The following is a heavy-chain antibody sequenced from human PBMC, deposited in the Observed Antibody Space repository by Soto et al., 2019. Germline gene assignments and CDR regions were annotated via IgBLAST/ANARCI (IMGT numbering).Heavy chain of an antibody. Sequence: ASVKVSCKASGYTLTSYGISWVRQAPGQGLEWTGWISTYNGNTNYAQKLQGRVTMTTDTSTSTAYMELRSLRSDDTAVYYCARDSPIAATLYYYYAMDVWGQGTTVTVSS. J-gene: IGHJ6*02. CDR3: ARDSPIAATLYYYYAMDV. CDR2: ISTYNGNT. CDR1: GYTLTSYG. D-gene: IGHD6-13*01. V-gene: IGHV1-18*01.